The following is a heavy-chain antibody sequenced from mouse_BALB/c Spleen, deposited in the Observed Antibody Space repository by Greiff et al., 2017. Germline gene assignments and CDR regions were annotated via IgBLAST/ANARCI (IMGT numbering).Heavy chain of an antibody. V-gene: IGHV1S81*02. CDR2: INPSNGGT. Sequence: VKVVESGAELVKPGASVKLSCKASGYTFTSYYMYWVKQRPGQGLEWIGEINPSNGGTNFNEKFKSKATLTVDKSSSTAYMQLSSLTSEDSAVYYCTRYAYWGQGTLVTVSA. CDR1: GYTFTSYY. CDR3: TRYAY. J-gene: IGHJ3*01.